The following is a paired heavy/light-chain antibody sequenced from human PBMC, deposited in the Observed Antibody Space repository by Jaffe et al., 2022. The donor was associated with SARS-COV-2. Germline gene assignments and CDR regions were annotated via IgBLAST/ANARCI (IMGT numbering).Heavy chain of an antibody. CDR3: AREIAAGIRDHFYYMDV. V-gene: IGHV3-21*01. CDR2: ISDSGTYL. J-gene: IGHJ6*03. CDR1: GFTFRSYT. Sequence: EVQLVESGGGLVKPGGSLSLSCAASGFTFRSYTMSWVRQTPGKGLEWVSSISDSGTYLYYAASVKGRFTISRDNAKSSLILQMNSLRAEDTAVYFCAREIAAGIRDHFYYMDVWGKGTTVTVSS. D-gene: IGHD2-15*01.
Light chain of an antibody. V-gene: IGLV3-19*01. Sequence: SSELTQDPAVSVALGQTVKITCQGDSIRRFSASWYQQKPGQAPVLVIYGKNNRPSGIPDRFSGSTSGNTASLTVTGAQAEDEADYYCDSRDSSGSHQVFGGGTKLTVL. J-gene: IGLJ3*02. CDR3: DSRDSSGSHQV. CDR2: GKN. CDR1: SIRRFS.